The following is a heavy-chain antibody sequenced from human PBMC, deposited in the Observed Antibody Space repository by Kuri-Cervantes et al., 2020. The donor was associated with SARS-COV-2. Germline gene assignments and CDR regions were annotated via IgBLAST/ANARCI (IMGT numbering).Heavy chain of an antibody. Sequence: GESLKISCAASGFIFSNYGMHWVRQAPGKGLEWVAVIWYDGSNKYYADSVKGRFTIPRDDSKNTLYLQMDSLRDDDTAVYYCARDGDYWGQGTLVTVSS. V-gene: IGHV3-33*01. J-gene: IGHJ4*02. CDR2: IWYDGSNK. CDR3: ARDGDY. CDR1: GFIFSNYG.